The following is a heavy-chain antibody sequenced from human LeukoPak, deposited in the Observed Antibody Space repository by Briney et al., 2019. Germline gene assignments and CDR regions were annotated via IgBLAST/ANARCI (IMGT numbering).Heavy chain of an antibody. V-gene: IGHV1-2*02. CDR3: ARDSSGYPSLSTEIDY. CDR2: INPNSGGT. Sequence: ASVKVSCKASGYTFTGYYMHWVRRAPGQGLEWMGWINPNSGGTNYAQKFQGRVTMTRDTSISTAYMELSRLRSDDTAVYYCARDSSGYPSLSTEIDYWGQGTLVTVSS. D-gene: IGHD3-22*01. CDR1: GYTFTGYY. J-gene: IGHJ4*02.